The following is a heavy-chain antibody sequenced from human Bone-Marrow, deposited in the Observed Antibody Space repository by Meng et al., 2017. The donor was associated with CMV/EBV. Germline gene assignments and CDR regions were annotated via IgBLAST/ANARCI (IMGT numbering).Heavy chain of an antibody. D-gene: IGHD6-13*01. CDR2: IKQDGSEK. CDR3: ARDYGAEAAAGTCDF. V-gene: IGHV3-7*01. CDR1: GFTFSSYA. Sequence: LSLTCAASGFTFSSYAMHWVRQAPGKGLEWVANIKQDGSEKYYVDSVKGRFTITRDNAKNSLYLQMNSLRAEDTAVYYCARDYGAEAAAGTCDFWGQGTLVTVSS. J-gene: IGHJ4*02.